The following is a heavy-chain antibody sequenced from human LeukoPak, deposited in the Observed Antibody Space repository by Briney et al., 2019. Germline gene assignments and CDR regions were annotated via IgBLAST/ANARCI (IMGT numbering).Heavy chain of an antibody. V-gene: IGHV1-18*01. J-gene: IGHJ4*02. CDR2: ISAYNGNT. CDR1: GYTFTSYG. D-gene: IGHD2-15*01. Sequence: ASVKVSCKASGYTFTSYGISWVRQAPGQGLEWMGWISAYNGNTNYAQKLQGRVTMTTDTSTSTACMELRSLRSDDTAVYYCARADGVVVVAATGYWGQGTLVTVSS. CDR3: ARADGVVVVAATGY.